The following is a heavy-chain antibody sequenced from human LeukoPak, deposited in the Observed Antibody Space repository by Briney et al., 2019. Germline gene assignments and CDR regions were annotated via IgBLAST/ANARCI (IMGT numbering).Heavy chain of an antibody. V-gene: IGHV3-23*01. D-gene: IGHD6-19*01. CDR1: GFTFGSYG. Sequence: GGSLRLSCAASGFTFGSYGMSWLRQAPGKGLEWVSFITTTGATTSYADSVKGRFTISRDNLRNTLYLQMNSLRAEDTAVYYCAKVSEAGGWYYFDYWGQGTLVTVSS. CDR3: AKVSEAGGWYYFDY. J-gene: IGHJ4*02. CDR2: ITTTGATT.